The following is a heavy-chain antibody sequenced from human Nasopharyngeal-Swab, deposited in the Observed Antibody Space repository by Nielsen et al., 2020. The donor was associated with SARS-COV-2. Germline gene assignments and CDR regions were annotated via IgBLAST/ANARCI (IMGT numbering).Heavy chain of an antibody. J-gene: IGHJ3*02. V-gene: IGHV4-30-4*01. CDR2: IYYSGST. CDR1: GASINSRDYY. CDR3: ARDTNYGGESLSGTFDI. Sequence: SETLSLTCTFSGASINSRDYYWSWIRQPPGKGLEWIGYIYYSGSTYYDPSLKSRVTISMDTSKNHFSLNMTSVSAADTAVYYCARDTNYGGESLSGTFDIWGQGTMVTVSS. D-gene: IGHD4-23*01.